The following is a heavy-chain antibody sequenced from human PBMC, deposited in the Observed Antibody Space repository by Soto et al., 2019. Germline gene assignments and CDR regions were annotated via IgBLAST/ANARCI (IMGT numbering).Heavy chain of an antibody. CDR1: GFTFISYG. CDR3: AKDLGYCSGGSCYSEGYFDS. D-gene: IGHD2-15*01. V-gene: IGHV3-30*18. Sequence: GGSLRLSCAASGFTFISYGMHWVRQAPGKGLEWVALVSYDGSNKNYAASVKGRFAISRDNSKNTLYLQMNMLRTEDAAVYYCAKDLGYCSGGSCYSEGYFDSWGQGALVTVS. J-gene: IGHJ4*02. CDR2: VSYDGSNK.